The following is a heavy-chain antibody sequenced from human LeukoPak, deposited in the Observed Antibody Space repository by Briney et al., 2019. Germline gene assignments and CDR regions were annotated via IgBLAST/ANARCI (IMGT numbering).Heavy chain of an antibody. J-gene: IGHJ4*02. D-gene: IGHD3-3*01. CDR3: ARGDYDFWSGYYGYYFDY. Sequence: ASVKVSCKASGYTFTSYGISWVRQAPGQGLEWMGWISAYNGNTNYAQKLQGRVTMTPDTSTSTAYMELSSLRSHHTAVYYCARGDYDFWSGYYGYYFDYWGQGTLVTVSS. V-gene: IGHV1-18*01. CDR1: GYTFTSYG. CDR2: ISAYNGNT.